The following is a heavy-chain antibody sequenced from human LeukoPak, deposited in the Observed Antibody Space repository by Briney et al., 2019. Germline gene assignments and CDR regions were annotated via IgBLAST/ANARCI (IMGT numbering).Heavy chain of an antibody. J-gene: IGHJ4*02. V-gene: IGHV3-33*03. CDR2: IWYDGSPK. CDR3: ARGPNSNWSGLDF. D-gene: IGHD6-6*01. Sequence: GGSLRLSCAASGFTFSNYAMHWVRQAPGKGLEWVAVIWYDGSPKYYPDSVKGRFTVSRDNAKNTLYLQVNNLRAEDTAVYYCARGPNSNWSGLDFWGQGTLLTVSS. CDR1: GFTFSNYA.